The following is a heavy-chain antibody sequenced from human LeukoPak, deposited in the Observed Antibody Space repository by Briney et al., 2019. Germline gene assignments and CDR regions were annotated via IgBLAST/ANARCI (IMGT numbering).Heavy chain of an antibody. Sequence: SETLSLTCAVYGGSFSGYYWNWIRQPPGKGLEWIGEINHSGSTDYNPSLKSRVTISVDTSKNQFSLKLSSVTAADTAVYSCARGQQYHHDSSGYWVFDYWGQGTLVTVSS. CDR3: ARGQQYHHDSSGYWVFDY. J-gene: IGHJ4*02. V-gene: IGHV4-34*01. CDR1: GGSFSGYY. CDR2: INHSGST. D-gene: IGHD3-22*01.